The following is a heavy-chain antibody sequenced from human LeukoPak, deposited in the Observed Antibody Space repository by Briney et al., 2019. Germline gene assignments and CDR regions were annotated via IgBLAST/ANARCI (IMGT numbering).Heavy chain of an antibody. J-gene: IGHJ4*02. CDR2: VHYSGIT. V-gene: IGHV4-61*01. D-gene: IGHD1-1*01. CDR1: GASISSGSYS. Sequence: SQTLSLTCAVSGASISSGSYSWNWIRQPPGQGLEWIGYVHYSGITDYNPSLQSRVTISVDTSKSQFSLKLSSVTAADTAVYYCASQLGGTTFHWGQGTLVTVSS. CDR3: ASQLGGTTFH.